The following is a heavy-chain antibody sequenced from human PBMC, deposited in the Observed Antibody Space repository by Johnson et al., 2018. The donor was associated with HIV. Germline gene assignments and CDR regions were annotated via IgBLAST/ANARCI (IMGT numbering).Heavy chain of an antibody. Sequence: VQLVESGGGVVQPGRSLRLSCAASGFTFSSYGMHWVRQVPGKGLEWVSRINNDGRSTTYADSVKGRFTISRDNAKNTLYLQMNSLRAEDTAVYYCARERIGYSSSGDAFDIWGKGTMVTVS. CDR3: ARERIGYSSSGDAFDI. CDR1: GFTFSSYG. J-gene: IGHJ3*02. CDR2: INNDGRST. D-gene: IGHD6-13*01. V-gene: IGHV3-74*01.